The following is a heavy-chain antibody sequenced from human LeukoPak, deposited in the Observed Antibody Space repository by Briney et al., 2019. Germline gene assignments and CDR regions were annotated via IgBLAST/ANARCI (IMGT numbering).Heavy chain of an antibody. CDR3: ARDELLNRNWFDP. CDR1: GFTFRSYS. Sequence: GGSLRLSCAVSGFTFRSYSMTWVRQAPGKGLEGVSDINWNGDSTGYAHSVRGRFTISRDNSKNSVYLQMNSLRVEDTAFYYCARDELLNRNWFDPWGQGTLVTVSS. J-gene: IGHJ5*02. V-gene: IGHV3-20*04. CDR2: INWNGDST. D-gene: IGHD3-10*01.